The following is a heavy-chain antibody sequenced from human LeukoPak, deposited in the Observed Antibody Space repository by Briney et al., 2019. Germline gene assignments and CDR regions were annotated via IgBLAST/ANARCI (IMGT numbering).Heavy chain of an antibody. V-gene: IGHV3-21*01. CDR2: ISSSSSYI. J-gene: IGHJ3*02. CDR3: ARSSTDYGDYAAFDI. Sequence: PGGSLRLSCAASGFTFSSYSMNWVRQAPGKGLEWVSSISSSSSYIYYADSVKGRFTISRDNAKNSLYLQMNSLRAEDTAVYYCARSSTDYGDYAAFDIWGQGTMVTVSS. D-gene: IGHD4-17*01. CDR1: GFTFSSYS.